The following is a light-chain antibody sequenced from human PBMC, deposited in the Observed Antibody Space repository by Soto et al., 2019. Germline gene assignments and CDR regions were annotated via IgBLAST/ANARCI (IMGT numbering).Light chain of an antibody. CDR3: GTWDTSLSAVV. Sequence: QSVLTQPPSVSAAPGQKVTISCSGSSSNIGNNYVSWYQHLPGTAPNLLIYDNNERPSGIPDRFSGSKSGTSATLGITGLQTGDEADYYCGTWDTSLSAVVFGGGTKLTVL. J-gene: IGLJ2*01. CDR1: SSNIGNNY. CDR2: DNN. V-gene: IGLV1-51*01.